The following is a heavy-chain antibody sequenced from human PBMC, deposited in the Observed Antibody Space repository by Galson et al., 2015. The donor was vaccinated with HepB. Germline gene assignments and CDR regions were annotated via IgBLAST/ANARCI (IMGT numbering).Heavy chain of an antibody. CDR3: ARDRRMGSGSYWSEANSYYFDY. CDR2: IYSGGST. J-gene: IGHJ4*02. Sequence: SLRLSCAASGFTVSSNYMSWVRQAPGKGLGWVSVIYSGGSTYYADSVKGRFTISRDNSKNTLYLQMNSLRAEDTAVYYCARDRRMGSGSYWSEANSYYFDYWGQGTLVTVSS. CDR1: GFTVSSNY. V-gene: IGHV3-66*01. D-gene: IGHD3-10*01.